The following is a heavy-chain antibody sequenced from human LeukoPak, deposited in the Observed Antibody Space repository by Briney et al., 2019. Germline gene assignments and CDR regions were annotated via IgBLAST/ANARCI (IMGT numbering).Heavy chain of an antibody. J-gene: IGHJ4*02. V-gene: IGHV3-53*01. D-gene: IGHD3-22*01. CDR2: IYSGGST. CDR1: GFTVSSNY. CDR3: ARAGFYDSRGYNYDKTFDF. Sequence: GGSLRLSCAASGFTVSSNYMNWVRQAPGKGLEWVSVIYSGGSTYYADSVKGRFTISRDNSKNTLYLQMNSLRAEDTAVYYCARAGFYDSRGYNYDKTFDFWGQGTLVTVSS.